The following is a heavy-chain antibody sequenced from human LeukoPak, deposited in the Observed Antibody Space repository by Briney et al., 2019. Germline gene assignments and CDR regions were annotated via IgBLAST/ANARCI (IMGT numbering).Heavy chain of an antibody. V-gene: IGHV1-2*06. CDR3: ASVKTGYSSGWYRPFDY. CDR2: INPNSGGT. Sequence: GASVKVSYKASGYTFTGYYMHWVRQAPGQGLEWMGRINPNSGGTNYAQKFQGRVTMTRDTSISTAYMELSRLRSDDTAVYYCASVKTGYSSGWYRPFDYWGQGTLVTVSS. CDR1: GYTFTGYY. J-gene: IGHJ4*02. D-gene: IGHD6-19*01.